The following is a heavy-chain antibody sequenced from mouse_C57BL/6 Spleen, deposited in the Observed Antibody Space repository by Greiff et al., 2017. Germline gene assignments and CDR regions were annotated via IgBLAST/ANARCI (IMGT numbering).Heavy chain of an antibody. D-gene: IGHD6-1*01. Sequence: EVQLVESGGGLVKPGGSLKLSCAASGFTFSSYAMSWVRQTPEKRLEWVATISDGGSYTYYPDNVKGRFTISRDNAKNNLYLQMSHLKSEDTAMYYCARGLASFDYWGQGTTLTVSS. CDR3: ARGLASFDY. CDR2: ISDGGSYT. V-gene: IGHV5-4*01. J-gene: IGHJ2*01. CDR1: GFTFSSYA.